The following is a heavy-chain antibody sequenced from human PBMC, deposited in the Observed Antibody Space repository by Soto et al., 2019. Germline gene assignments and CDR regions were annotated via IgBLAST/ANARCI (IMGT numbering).Heavy chain of an antibody. V-gene: IGHV4-61*01. CDR1: GGSVISGSYY. CDR2: IYYSGST. CDR3: ARDLQGGITMIRSGRLAFDI. D-gene: IGHD3-22*01. J-gene: IGHJ3*02. Sequence: SSETVSLTCTVSGGSVISGSYYWSWIRQPPGKGLEWIGYIYYSGSTNYNPSLKSRVTISVDTSKNQFSLKLSSVTAADTAVYYCARDLQGGITMIRSGRLAFDIWGQGTMVT.